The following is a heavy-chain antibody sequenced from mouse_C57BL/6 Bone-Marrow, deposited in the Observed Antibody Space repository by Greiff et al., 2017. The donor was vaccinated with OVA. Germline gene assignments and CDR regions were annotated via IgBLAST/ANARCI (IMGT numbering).Heavy chain of an antibody. J-gene: IGHJ2*01. CDR1: GYTFTEYT. CDR3: ARHEDREDHDGYYADYFDY. CDR2: FYPGSGSI. D-gene: IGHD2-3*01. V-gene: IGHV1-62-2*01. Sequence: VQLQQSGAELVKPGASVKLSCKASGYTFTEYTIHWVKQRSGQGLEWIGWFYPGSGSIKYNEKFKDKATLTADKSSSTVYMELSRLTSEDSAVYFCARHEDREDHDGYYADYFDYWGQGTTLTVSS.